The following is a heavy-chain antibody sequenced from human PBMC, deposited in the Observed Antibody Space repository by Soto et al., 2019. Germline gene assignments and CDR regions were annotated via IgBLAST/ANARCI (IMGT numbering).Heavy chain of an antibody. D-gene: IGHD1-26*01. CDR1: GFTVSSNY. J-gene: IGHJ3*02. V-gene: IGHV3-66*01. CDR3: ARDGPSGSDACDI. CDR2: IYSGGST. Sequence: EVQLVESGGGLVQPGGSLRLSCAASGFTVSSNYMSWVRQAPGKGLEWVSVIYSGGSTYYADSVKGRFTISRDNSKNTLYLQMNSLRAEDTAVYYCARDGPSGSDACDIWGQGTMVTVSS.